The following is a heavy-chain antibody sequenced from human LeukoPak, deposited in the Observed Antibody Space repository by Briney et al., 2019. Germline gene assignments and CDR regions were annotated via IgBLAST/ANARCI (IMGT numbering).Heavy chain of an antibody. CDR2: FYYSGST. CDR3: ARESNYHGSGTGWFDP. D-gene: IGHD3-10*01. J-gene: IGHJ5*02. CDR1: GVSISSSNSY. Sequence: SETLSLTCTVSGVSISSSNSYWGWIRQPPGKGLEWIGYFYYSGSTYYNPSLKSRVTISVDTSKNQLSLKLSSVTAADTAVYYCARESNYHGSGTGWFDPWGQGTLVTVSS. V-gene: IGHV4-39*07.